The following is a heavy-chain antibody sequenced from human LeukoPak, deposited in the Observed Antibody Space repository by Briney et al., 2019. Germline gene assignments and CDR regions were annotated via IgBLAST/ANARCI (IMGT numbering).Heavy chain of an antibody. CDR2: ISGSGGST. V-gene: IGHV3-23*01. Sequence: PGGSLRLSCAASGFTFSSYSMNWVRQAPGKGLEWVSAISGSGGSTYYADSVKGRFTISRDNSKNTLYLQMNSLRAEDTAVYYCANGGSQSRDYWGQGTLVTVSS. D-gene: IGHD1-26*01. CDR3: ANGGSQSRDY. J-gene: IGHJ4*02. CDR1: GFTFSSYS.